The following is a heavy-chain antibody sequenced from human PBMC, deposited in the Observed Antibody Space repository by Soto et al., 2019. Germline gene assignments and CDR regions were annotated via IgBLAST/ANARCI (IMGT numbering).Heavy chain of an antibody. D-gene: IGHD6-13*01. V-gene: IGHV1-18*01. CDR2: ISAYNGNT. CDR1: GYTFTSYG. CDR3: AIVGRSSWYLAPAYYVDY. Sequence: QVQLVQSGAEVKKPGASVKVSCKASGYTFTSYGISWVRQAPGQGLEWMGWISAYNGNTNYAQKLQGRVTMTTDTSTSTGYMELRSLRSDDTAVYYCAIVGRSSWYLAPAYYVDYWGQGTLVTVSS. J-gene: IGHJ4*02.